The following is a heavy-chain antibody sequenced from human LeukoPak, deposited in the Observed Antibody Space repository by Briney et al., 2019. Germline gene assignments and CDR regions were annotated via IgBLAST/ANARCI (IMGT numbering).Heavy chain of an antibody. D-gene: IGHD6-19*01. J-gene: IGHJ3*02. CDR1: GFTFDGYA. Sequence: PGGSLRLSCAVSGFTFDGYAMHWVRQAPGKGLEWVSGISWNSGSIGYADSVKGRFTISRDNAKNSLYLQMNSLRAEDMALYYCAKDQNRYSSGWWNAFDIWGQGTMVTVSS. CDR2: ISWNSGSI. CDR3: AKDQNRYSSGWWNAFDI. V-gene: IGHV3-9*03.